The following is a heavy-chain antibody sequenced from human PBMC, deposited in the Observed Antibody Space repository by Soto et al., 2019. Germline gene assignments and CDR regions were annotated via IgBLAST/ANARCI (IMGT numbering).Heavy chain of an antibody. D-gene: IGHD6-19*01. Sequence: GGSLRLSCAASGFTFSSYAMSWVRQAPGKGLEWVSCLSGSGTSTYYADSVKGRFIISRDNSKNTVFLQMNSLRAEDTAVYFCAKATTNGGWFNPFDSWGKGSLVTVSS. CDR1: GFTFSSYA. CDR3: AKATTNGGWFNPFDS. V-gene: IGHV3-23*01. J-gene: IGHJ4*02. CDR2: LSGSGTST.